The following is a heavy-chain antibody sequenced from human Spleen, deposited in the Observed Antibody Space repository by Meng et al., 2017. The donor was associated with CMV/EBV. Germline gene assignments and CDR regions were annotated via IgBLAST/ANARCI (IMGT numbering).Heavy chain of an antibody. CDR1: GYTLTAYY. Sequence: QVRVVQSGAEVKKPGAAVEVSCKSSGYTLTAYYIHWVRQAPGQWLEWMGWINPSDDTNYAQNFQGRVTMTRDMSINTVYMELSRLTSDDTAVYYCARSSGWSRFDHWGQGTLVTVSS. CDR2: INPSDDT. V-gene: IGHV1-2*02. D-gene: IGHD6-19*01. CDR3: ARSSGWSRFDH. J-gene: IGHJ4*02.